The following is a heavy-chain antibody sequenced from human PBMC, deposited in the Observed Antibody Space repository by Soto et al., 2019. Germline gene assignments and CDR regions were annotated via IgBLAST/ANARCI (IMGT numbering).Heavy chain of an antibody. D-gene: IGHD3-10*01. CDR3: ARGQLWSRDFHY. J-gene: IGHJ4*01. V-gene: IGHV4-59*01. CDR1: GGSLSSYF. Sequence: PSETLSLTCTVSGGSLSSYFWSWIRQPPGKGLEWVGCIYDSGSTKYNPSLRSRVSLSVDMSKNQFSLRLTSVTAADTAVYYCARGQLWSRDFHYWRPGALVTAAS. CDR2: IYDSGST.